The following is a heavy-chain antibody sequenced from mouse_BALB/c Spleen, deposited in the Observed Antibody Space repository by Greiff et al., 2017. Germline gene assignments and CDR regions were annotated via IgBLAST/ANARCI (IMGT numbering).Heavy chain of an antibody. CDR1: GYTFTDYA. Sequence: VKLQESGAELVRPGVSVKISCKGSGYTFTDYAMHWVKQSHAKSLEWIGVISTYYGDASYNQKFKGKATMTVDKSSSTAYMELARLTSEDSAIYYCARGDTMISGNFDYWGQGTTLTVSS. CDR2: ISTYYGDA. CDR3: ARGDTMISGNFDY. V-gene: IGHV1S137*01. D-gene: IGHD2-4*01. J-gene: IGHJ2*01.